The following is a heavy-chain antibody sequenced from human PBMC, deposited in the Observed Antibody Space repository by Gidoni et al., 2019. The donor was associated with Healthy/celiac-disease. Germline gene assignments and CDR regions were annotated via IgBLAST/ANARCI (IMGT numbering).Heavy chain of an antibody. J-gene: IGHJ6*02. Sequence: HVQLQESGPGLVKPSETLSLTCTVSGGPISSYYWSWIRQPPGKGLEWIGYIYDSGSTNYHPSLKSRVTISVDTSKNQFSLKLSSVTAADTAVYYCARSITMIGLDVWGQGTTVTVSS. CDR1: GGPISSYY. CDR3: ARSITMIGLDV. D-gene: IGHD3-22*01. CDR2: IYDSGST. V-gene: IGHV4-59*08.